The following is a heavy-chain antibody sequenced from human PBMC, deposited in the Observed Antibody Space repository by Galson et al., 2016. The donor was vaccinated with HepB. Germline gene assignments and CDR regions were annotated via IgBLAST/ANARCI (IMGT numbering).Heavy chain of an antibody. V-gene: IGHV3-72*01. CDR3: ARTGVGDFDY. CDR1: GFILSDYY. CDR2: TRNSARRYTT. J-gene: IGHJ4*02. Sequence: SLRLSCAASGFILSDYYMDWVRQGPGKGLEWVGRTRNSARRYTTDYVASVKGRFTIPRDNSKSSVYLHMNDLKPEDTAIYYCARTGVGDFDYWGRGTLVTVSS.